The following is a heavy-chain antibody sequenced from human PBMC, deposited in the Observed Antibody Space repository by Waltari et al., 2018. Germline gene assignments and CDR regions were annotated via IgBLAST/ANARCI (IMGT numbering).Heavy chain of an antibody. Sequence: QVQLVQSGAEVKKPGASVKVSCKASGYTFTSYGISWVRQAPGQGLEWMGWNSAYNGNTNYAQKLQGRVTMTTDTSTSTAYMELRSLRSDDTAVYYCASTYDFWSGYPNWFDPWGQGTLVTVSS. CDR3: ASTYDFWSGYPNWFDP. D-gene: IGHD3-3*01. V-gene: IGHV1-18*01. J-gene: IGHJ5*02. CDR1: GYTFTSYG. CDR2: NSAYNGNT.